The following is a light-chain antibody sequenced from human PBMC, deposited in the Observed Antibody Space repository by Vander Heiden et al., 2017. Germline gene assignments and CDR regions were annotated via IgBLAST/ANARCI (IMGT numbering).Light chain of an antibody. Sequence: QSVLTQPPSVSGATGQRVTISCTGTSSNIGAGYAVHWYHHLPGTAPKLLIYGNSNRPSGVPDRSSGSNSGTSASLAITGLQAEDEADYYCQSYDSSLSGVVFGGGTKLTVL. J-gene: IGLJ2*01. CDR1: SSNIGAGYA. CDR2: GNS. CDR3: QSYDSSLSGVV. V-gene: IGLV1-40*01.